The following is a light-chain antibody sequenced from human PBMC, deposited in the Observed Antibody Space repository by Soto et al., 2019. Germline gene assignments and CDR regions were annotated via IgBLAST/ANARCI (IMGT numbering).Light chain of an antibody. CDR2: DVS. V-gene: IGLV2-14*01. J-gene: IGLJ2*01. CDR1: SSDVGCYNY. CDR3: SSYTSSSTVV. Sequence: QSALTQPASVSGSPGQSITISCTGTSSDVGCYNYVSWYQQHPGKAPKLMIYDVSNRPSGVSNRFSGSKSGNTASLTISGLQADDEADYYCSSYTSSSTVVFGGGTKLTVL.